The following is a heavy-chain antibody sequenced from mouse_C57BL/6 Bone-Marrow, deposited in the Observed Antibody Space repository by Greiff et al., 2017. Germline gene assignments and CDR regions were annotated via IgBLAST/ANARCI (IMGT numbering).Heavy chain of an antibody. D-gene: IGHD2-3*01. V-gene: IGHV5-4*01. Sequence: EVKLMASGGGLVKPGGSLKLSCAASGFTFSSYAMSWVRPTPEKRLEWVATISDGGSYTYYPDNVKGRFTISRDNAKNNLYLQMSHLKSEDTAMYYCARDGDGYYAFAYWGQGTLVTVSA. CDR3: ARDGDGYYAFAY. J-gene: IGHJ3*01. CDR1: GFTFSSYA. CDR2: ISDGGSYT.